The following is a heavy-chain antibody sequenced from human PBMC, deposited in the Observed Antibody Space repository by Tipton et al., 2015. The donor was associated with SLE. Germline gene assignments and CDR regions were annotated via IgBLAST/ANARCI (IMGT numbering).Heavy chain of an antibody. CDR2: IPFDGNNK. CDR3: ARDLRDRKGWDVDVDDFDY. CDR1: GFTFSTYW. D-gene: IGHD6-19*01. J-gene: IGHJ4*02. V-gene: IGHV3-30-3*01. Sequence: SLRLSCSVSGFTFSTYWMSWVRQAPGKGLEWVADIPFDGNNKYYADSVKGRFTISRDISNNTLYLQMNSLRAEDTAMYFCARDLRDRKGWDVDVDDFDYWGQGTLVTVSS.